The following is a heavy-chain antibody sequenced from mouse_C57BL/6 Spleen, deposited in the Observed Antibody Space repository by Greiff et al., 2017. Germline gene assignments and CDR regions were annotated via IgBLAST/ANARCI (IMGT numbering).Heavy chain of an antibody. Sequence: EVQLQQSVAELVSPGASVKLSCTASGFHIKNTYMHWVKQRPEQGLEWIGSIDPANGNTKYAPKLNGKATITAEQSSNTAYLQHRSLTSEDTAIYYCDRRDYGSSLGFAYWGQGTLVTVSA. D-gene: IGHD1-1*01. CDR1: GFHIKNTY. CDR3: DRRDYGSSLGFAY. CDR2: IDPANGNT. J-gene: IGHJ3*01. V-gene: IGHV14-3*01.